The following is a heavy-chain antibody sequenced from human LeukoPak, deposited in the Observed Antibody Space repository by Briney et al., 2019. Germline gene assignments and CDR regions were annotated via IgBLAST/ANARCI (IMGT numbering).Heavy chain of an antibody. J-gene: IGHJ4*02. CDR2: ISYDGSNK. CDR1: GFTFSSYG. D-gene: IGHD6-19*01. V-gene: IGHV3-30*18. Sequence: SGGSLRLSCAASGFTFSSYGMHWVRQAPGKGLEWVAVISYDGSNKYYADSVKGRFTISRDNSKNTLYLQMNSLRAEDTAVYYCAKAINFGIAVAGIDYWGQGTLVTVSS. CDR3: AKAINFGIAVAGIDY.